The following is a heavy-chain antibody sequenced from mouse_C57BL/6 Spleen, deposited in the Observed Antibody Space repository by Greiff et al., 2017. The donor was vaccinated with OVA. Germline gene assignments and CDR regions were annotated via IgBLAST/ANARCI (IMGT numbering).Heavy chain of an antibody. CDR2: ISDGGSYT. Sequence: EVQLVESGGGLVKPGGSLKLSCAASGFTFSSYAMSWVRQTPEKRLEWVATISDGGSYTYYPDNVKGRFTISRDNAKNNLYLQMSHLKSEDTAMYYCARGGDSSGLDYWGQGTTLTVSS. J-gene: IGHJ2*01. CDR3: ARGGDSSGLDY. D-gene: IGHD3-2*02. V-gene: IGHV5-4*01. CDR1: GFTFSSYA.